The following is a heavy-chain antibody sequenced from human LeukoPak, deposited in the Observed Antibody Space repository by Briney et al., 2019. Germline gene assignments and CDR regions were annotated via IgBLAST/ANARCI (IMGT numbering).Heavy chain of an antibody. Sequence: PSETLSLTCTVSGDSISRYYWSWIRQPPGKGLEWIGYIYHSGSTNYNPSLKSRVTISADTSKDQFSLKLASVTAADTAVYYCATGYSGTWYYFDYWGQGTLVTVSS. CDR2: IYHSGST. CDR1: GDSISRYY. CDR3: ATGYSGTWYYFDY. D-gene: IGHD6-13*01. J-gene: IGHJ4*02. V-gene: IGHV4-59*01.